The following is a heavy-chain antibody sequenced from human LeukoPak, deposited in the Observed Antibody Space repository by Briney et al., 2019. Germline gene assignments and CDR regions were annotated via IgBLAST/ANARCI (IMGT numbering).Heavy chain of an antibody. Sequence: GGSLRLSCAASGFTFSNAWMSWVRQAPGKGLEWVGRIKSKTDGGTTDYAAPVKDRFTISRDDSKNTLYLQMNSLKTEDTAVYYCTTDGGYSSIPWGEGWGQGTLVTVSS. J-gene: IGHJ4*02. CDR3: TTDGGYSSIPWGEG. V-gene: IGHV3-15*01. CDR1: GFTFSNAW. CDR2: IKSKTDGGTT. D-gene: IGHD6-13*01.